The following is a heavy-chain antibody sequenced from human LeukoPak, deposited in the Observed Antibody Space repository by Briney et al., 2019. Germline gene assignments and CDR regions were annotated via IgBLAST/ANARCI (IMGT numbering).Heavy chain of an antibody. Sequence: GGSLRLSCAASGFTFSSYEMNWVRQAPGKGLEWVANIKEDGSAKYYVDSVKGRFTISRDNAKNSLYLQMNSLRAEDTAVYYCARDSITMTVVVGDLDYWGQGTLVTVSS. CDR3: ARDSITMTVVVGDLDY. CDR2: IKEDGSAK. CDR1: GFTFSSYE. D-gene: IGHD3-22*01. J-gene: IGHJ4*02. V-gene: IGHV3-7*01.